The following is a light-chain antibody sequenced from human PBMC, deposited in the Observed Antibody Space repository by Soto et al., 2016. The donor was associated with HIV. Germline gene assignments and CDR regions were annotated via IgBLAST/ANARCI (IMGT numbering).Light chain of an antibody. CDR3: QVWTNNSGV. CDR1: NIGTFA. CDR2: EDT. Sequence: SYELTQPPSVSVAPGKTATITCGGDNIGTFAVQWYQQKPGQAPVLVVYEDTLRPSGIPERISASNSGNTATLTITGVEAGDEADYYCQVWTNNSGVFGPGTQVTVL. V-gene: IGLV3-21*03. J-gene: IGLJ1*01.